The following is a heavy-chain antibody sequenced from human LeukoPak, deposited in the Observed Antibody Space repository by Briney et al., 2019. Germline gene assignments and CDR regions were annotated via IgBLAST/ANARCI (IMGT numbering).Heavy chain of an antibody. Sequence: ISYDGNNKYYADSVKGRFTISRDNSKNTVYLQMNSLRAEDTALYYCAKDSRAMVRGIDYWGQGTLVTVSS. J-gene: IGHJ4*02. D-gene: IGHD3-10*01. V-gene: IGHV3-30-3*02. CDR2: ISYDGNNK. CDR3: AKDSRAMVRGIDY.